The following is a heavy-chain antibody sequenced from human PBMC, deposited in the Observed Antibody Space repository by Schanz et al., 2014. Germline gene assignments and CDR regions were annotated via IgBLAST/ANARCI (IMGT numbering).Heavy chain of an antibody. J-gene: IGHJ6*02. CDR3: CRSGSPIYYHGLDV. D-gene: IGHD3-10*01. CDR2: IVPIAGIT. V-gene: IGHV1-69*09. Sequence: VQSVHSGTEVQKLGASVKVSCQTSGYTFTAYGINWVRQAPGQGLEWMGRIVPIAGITNYAQRFQGRVTITADKSSDTAYMELTSLRSEDTAVYYCCRSGSPIYYHGLDVWGQGTTVTVS. CDR1: GYTFTAYG.